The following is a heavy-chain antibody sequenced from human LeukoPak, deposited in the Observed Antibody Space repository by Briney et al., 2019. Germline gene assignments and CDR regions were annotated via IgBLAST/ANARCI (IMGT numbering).Heavy chain of an antibody. CDR1: GYSISSTYY. V-gene: IGHV4-38-2*02. CDR2: ISHSGST. CDR3: ARVNAPVATFDY. Sequence: SETLSLTCTVSGYSISSTYYGAWIRQPPGKGLEWIATISHSGSTYYTPSLESRLTISLGTSRNHFSLRLSSVTAADTAVYYCARVNAPVATFDYWGLGTLVAVSS. J-gene: IGHJ4*02. D-gene: IGHD1-1*01.